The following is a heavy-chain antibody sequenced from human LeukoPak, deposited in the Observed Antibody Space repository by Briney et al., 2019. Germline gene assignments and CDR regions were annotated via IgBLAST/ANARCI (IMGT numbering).Heavy chain of an antibody. J-gene: IGHJ6*02. CDR1: GCTFTGYY. Sequence: GASVKVSCKASGCTFTGYYMHWVRQAPGQGLEWMGWINPNSGGTNYAQKFQGRVTMTRDTSISTAYMELSRLRSDDTAVYYCARAGLLWFGDADPYYYYGMDVWGQGTTVTVSS. CDR2: INPNSGGT. D-gene: IGHD3-10*01. V-gene: IGHV1-2*02. CDR3: ARAGLLWFGDADPYYYYGMDV.